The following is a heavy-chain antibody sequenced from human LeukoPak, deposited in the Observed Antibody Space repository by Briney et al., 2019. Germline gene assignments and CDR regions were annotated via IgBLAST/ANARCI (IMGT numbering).Heavy chain of an antibody. CDR2: IYYSGST. Sequence: SETLSLTCTVSGGSISSISYYWGWIRQPPGKGLEWIGSIYYSGSTNYNPSLKSRVTISVDTSKNQFSLKLSSVTAADTAVYYCARDWYSSSWSGFDPWGQGTLVTVSS. CDR1: GGSISSISYY. J-gene: IGHJ5*02. CDR3: ARDWYSSSWSGFDP. D-gene: IGHD6-13*01. V-gene: IGHV4-39*07.